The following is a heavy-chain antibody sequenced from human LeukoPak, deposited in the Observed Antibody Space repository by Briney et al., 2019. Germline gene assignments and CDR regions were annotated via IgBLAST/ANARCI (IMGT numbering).Heavy chain of an antibody. J-gene: IGHJ1*01. V-gene: IGHV4-61*02. Sequence: SETLSLTCTVSGGSISSVSYYWSWIRQPAGKGLEWIGRIYTSGDVIGSTNYNPSLQSRVTISVDKSNNHFSLRLTSVTAADTAVYYCATNGWYCLDHWGQGALVTVSS. CDR2: IYTSGDVIGST. D-gene: IGHD6-19*01. CDR3: ATNGWYCLDH. CDR1: GGSISSVSYY.